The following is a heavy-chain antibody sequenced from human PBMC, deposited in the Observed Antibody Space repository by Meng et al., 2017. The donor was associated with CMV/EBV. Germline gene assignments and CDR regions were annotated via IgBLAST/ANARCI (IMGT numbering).Heavy chain of an antibody. CDR1: GYTFTSYG. J-gene: IGHJ4*02. D-gene: IGHD5-12*01. CDR3: ARGGASSGYDLIDY. Sequence: QVKLGRPGAEVKKLGASGKVSCKASGYTFTSYGISWVRQAPGQGLEWMGWISANNGNTNYAQKLQGRVTMTTDTSTSTAYMELRSLRSDDTAVYYCARGGASSGYDLIDYWGQGTLVTVSS. CDR2: ISANNGNT. V-gene: IGHV1-18*01.